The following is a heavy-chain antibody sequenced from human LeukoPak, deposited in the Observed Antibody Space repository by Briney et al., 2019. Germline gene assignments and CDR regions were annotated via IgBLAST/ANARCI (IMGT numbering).Heavy chain of an antibody. V-gene: IGHV4-39*07. CDR1: GGSISSSSYY. Sequence: SETLSLTCTVSGGSISSSSYYWGWIRQPPGKGLEWIGSIYYSGSTYYNPSLKSRVTISVDTSKNQFSLKLSSVTAADTAVYYCARGLYGSGSYSLPGYWGQGTLVTVSS. CDR2: IYYSGST. D-gene: IGHD3-10*01. J-gene: IGHJ4*02. CDR3: ARGLYGSGSYSLPGY.